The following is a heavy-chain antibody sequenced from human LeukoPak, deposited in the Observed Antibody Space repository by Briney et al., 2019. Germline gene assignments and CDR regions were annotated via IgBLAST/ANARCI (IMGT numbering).Heavy chain of an antibody. V-gene: IGHV4-59*01. CDR1: GGSFSGYY. Sequence: SETLSLTCAVYGGSFSGYYWSWIRQPPGKGLEWIGYIYYSGSTNYNPSLKSRVTISVDTSKNQFSLKLSSVTAADTAVYYCARDNKGQREAFDIWGQGTMVTVSS. D-gene: IGHD2/OR15-2a*01. J-gene: IGHJ3*02. CDR3: ARDNKGQREAFDI. CDR2: IYYSGST.